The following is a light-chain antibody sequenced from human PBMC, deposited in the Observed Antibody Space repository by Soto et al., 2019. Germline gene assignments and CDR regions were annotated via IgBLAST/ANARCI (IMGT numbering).Light chain of an antibody. CDR3: QQYETDPLT. CDR1: QNINTW. J-gene: IGKJ4*01. Sequence: DIQMTQSPSTLSASVGDRVTITCRASQNINTWLAWYQQKPGKALYLLLYKASNLKNGLRSRFSGSASGTKVPITIRSLQPDDIATYYCQQYETDPLTYGGGTKVEI. V-gene: IGKV1-5*03. CDR2: KAS.